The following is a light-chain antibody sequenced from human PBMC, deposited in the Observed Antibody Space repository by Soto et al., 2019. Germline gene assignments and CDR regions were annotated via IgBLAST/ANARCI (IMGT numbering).Light chain of an antibody. CDR2: RNN. J-gene: IGLJ2*01. CDR3: AAWDDSLSGVV. Sequence: QPVLTQPPSASGTPGQRVTISCSGSSCNIGSNYVYWYQQLPGTAPKLLIYRNNQRPSGVPDRFSGSKSGTSASLAISGLRSEDEADYYCAAWDDSLSGVVFGGGTKVTVL. CDR1: SCNIGSNY. V-gene: IGLV1-47*01.